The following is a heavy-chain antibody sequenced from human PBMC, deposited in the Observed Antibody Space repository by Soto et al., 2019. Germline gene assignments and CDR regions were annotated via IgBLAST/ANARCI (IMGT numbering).Heavy chain of an antibody. Sequence: SETLSLTCTVSGGSISSYYWSWIRQPPGKGLEWIGYIYYSGSTNYNPSLKSRVTISVDTSKNQFSLKLSSVTAADTAVYYCARHGQPITMVRGVYNWFDPWGQGTLVTVSS. CDR1: GGSISSYY. V-gene: IGHV4-59*08. J-gene: IGHJ5*02. CDR3: ARHGQPITMVRGVYNWFDP. CDR2: IYYSGST. D-gene: IGHD3-10*01.